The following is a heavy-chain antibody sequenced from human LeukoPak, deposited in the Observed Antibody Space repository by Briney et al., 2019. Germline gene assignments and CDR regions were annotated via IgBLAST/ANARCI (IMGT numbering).Heavy chain of an antibody. V-gene: IGHV4-59*08. D-gene: IGHD3-16*01. Sequence: PSETLSLTCTVSGGSTSSDYWSWIRQSPGQGLEWVGYVYNSGDTGKNPSLKSRVTILLDTSKNQCSLKLTSVSAADTAVYYCARLKLGAYFDLWGRGTLVTVSS. J-gene: IGHJ2*01. CDR3: ARLKLGAYFDL. CDR2: VYNSGDT. CDR1: GGSTSSDY.